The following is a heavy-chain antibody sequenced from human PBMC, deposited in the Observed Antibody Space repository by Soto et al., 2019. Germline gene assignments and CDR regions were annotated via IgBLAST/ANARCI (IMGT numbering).Heavy chain of an antibody. CDR3: AAQTGYYYGMDV. J-gene: IGHJ6*02. CDR1: GFTFSSYA. V-gene: IGHV3-23*01. CDR2: ISGSGGST. Sequence: GGSLRLSCAASGFTFSSYAMSWVRQAPGKGLEWVSAISGSGGSTYYADSVKGRFTISRDNSKNTLYLQMNSLRAEDTAVYYCAAQTGYYYGMDVWGQGTTVTVSS.